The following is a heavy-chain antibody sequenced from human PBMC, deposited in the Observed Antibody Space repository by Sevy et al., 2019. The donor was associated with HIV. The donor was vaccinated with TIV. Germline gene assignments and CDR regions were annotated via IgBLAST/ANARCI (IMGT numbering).Heavy chain of an antibody. CDR3: AKGAVAGTLTYAYYYYGMDV. J-gene: IGHJ6*02. CDR2: ISYDGSNK. CDR1: GFTFSSYG. V-gene: IGHV3-30*18. Sequence: GGSLRLSCAASGFTFSSYGMHWVRQAPGKGLEWVAVISYDGSNKYYAHSVKGRFTISRDNSKNTLDLQMNSLGAEEKAVYYRAKGAVAGTLTYAYYYYGMDVWGQGTTVTVSS. D-gene: IGHD6-19*01.